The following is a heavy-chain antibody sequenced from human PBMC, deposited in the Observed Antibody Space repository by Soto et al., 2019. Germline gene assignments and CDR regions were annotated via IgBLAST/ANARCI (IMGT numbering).Heavy chain of an antibody. CDR2: MNPNNGNT. Sequence: ASVKVSCKAAAYTFTSYDIDWVRQATGQDFEWMGWMNPNNGNTAYAQKFQGRVTMTRDTSKSTAFMELSSLTSEDTAVYYCARGPRNWGVDYWGQGTLVTVSS. J-gene: IGHJ4*02. CDR3: ARGPRNWGVDY. CDR1: AYTFTSYD. V-gene: IGHV1-8*01. D-gene: IGHD7-27*01.